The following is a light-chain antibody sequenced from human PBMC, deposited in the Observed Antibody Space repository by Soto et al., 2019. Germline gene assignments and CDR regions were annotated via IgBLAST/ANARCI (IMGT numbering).Light chain of an antibody. Sequence: DIQMTQSPSSVSASVGDRVTITCRASQNIANWLAWYQQKPGKAPHLLIDSASTLQNGVPSRFSGSGSSTEFTLTLDSLQPEDFATYYCQQCNSFPITFGQGTRLQI. CDR1: QNIANW. CDR3: QQCNSFPIT. CDR2: SAS. J-gene: IGKJ5*01. V-gene: IGKV1-12*01.